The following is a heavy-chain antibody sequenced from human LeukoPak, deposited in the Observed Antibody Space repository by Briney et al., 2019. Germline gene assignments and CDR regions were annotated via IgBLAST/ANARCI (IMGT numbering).Heavy chain of an antibody. Sequence: GGSLRLSCAASGFTFSSYGMHWVRQAPGKGLEWVAFIRYDGSNKYYADSVKGRFTISRDNSKNTLYLQMNSLRAEDTAVYYCAKDKRDFWSGYYFDYWGQGTLVTVSS. CDR3: AKDKRDFWSGYYFDY. CDR1: GFTFSSYG. D-gene: IGHD3-3*01. V-gene: IGHV3-30*02. J-gene: IGHJ4*02. CDR2: IRYDGSNK.